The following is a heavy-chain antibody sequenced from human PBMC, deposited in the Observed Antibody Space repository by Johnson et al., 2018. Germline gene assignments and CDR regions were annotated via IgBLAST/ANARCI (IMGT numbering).Heavy chain of an antibody. J-gene: IGHJ6*02. CDR1: GGSFSTYA. CDR2: IVPIFGPA. V-gene: IGHV1-69*01. CDR3: TRFAGGYCGDYSCYTNYGMDV. D-gene: IGHD2-2*02. Sequence: QVQLQESGAEVKKPGSSVKVSCKASGGSFSTYALSWVRQAPGQGLEWMGGIVPIFGPANYAQRFQGKVTITADEFTSTSFMELRSLTSEDTAVYYCTRFAGGYCGDYSCYTNYGMDVWGQGTTVTVSS.